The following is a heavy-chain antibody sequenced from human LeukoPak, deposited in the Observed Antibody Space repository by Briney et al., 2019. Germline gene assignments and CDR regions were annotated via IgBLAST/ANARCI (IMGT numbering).Heavy chain of an antibody. CDR1: GYTFISYQ. Sequence: ASVKVSCKASGYTFISYQMHWVRQAPGQGLEWMGWINPNSGGTNYAQKFQGRVSMTRDASISTAYMELSRLRSDDTAVYYCAREYCSSTSCYGRRGFDPWGQGTLVTVSS. CDR2: INPNSGGT. D-gene: IGHD2-2*01. J-gene: IGHJ5*02. V-gene: IGHV1-2*02. CDR3: AREYCSSTSCYGRRGFDP.